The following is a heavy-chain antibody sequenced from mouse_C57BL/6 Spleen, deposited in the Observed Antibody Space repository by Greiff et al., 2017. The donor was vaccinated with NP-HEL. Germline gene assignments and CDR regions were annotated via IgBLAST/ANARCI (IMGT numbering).Heavy chain of an antibody. V-gene: IGHV10-1*01. J-gene: IGHJ3*01. D-gene: IGHD2-5*01. Sequence: EVKLVESGGGLVQPKGSLKLSCAASGFSFNTYAMNWVRQAPGKGLEWVARIRSKSNNYATYYADSVKDRFTISRDDSESMLYLQMNNLKTEDTAMYYCVRQGSNYVFAYWGQGTLVTVSA. CDR2: IRSKSNNYAT. CDR3: VRQGSNYVFAY. CDR1: GFSFNTYA.